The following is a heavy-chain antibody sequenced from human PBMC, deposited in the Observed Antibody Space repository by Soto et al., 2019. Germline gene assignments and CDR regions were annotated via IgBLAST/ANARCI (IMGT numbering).Heavy chain of an antibody. CDR1: GGSVSSGSYY. V-gene: IGHV4-61*01. CDR2: IYYSGST. CDR3: ARDSHYSSSWYLGFDP. J-gene: IGHJ5*02. D-gene: IGHD6-13*01. Sequence: NPSETLSLTCTVSGGSVSSGSYYWSWIRQPPGKGLEWIGYIYYSGSTNYNPSLKSRVTISVDTSKNQFSLKLSSVTAADTAVYYCARDSHYSSSWYLGFDPWGQGTLVTVLL.